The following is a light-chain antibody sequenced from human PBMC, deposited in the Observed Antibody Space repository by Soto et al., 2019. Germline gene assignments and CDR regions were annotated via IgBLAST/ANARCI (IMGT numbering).Light chain of an antibody. V-gene: IGLV2-14*03. CDR2: DVS. CDR1: SSDVGGYNS. J-gene: IGLJ2*01. Sequence: QSVLTQPASVSGSPGPSITISCTGTSSDVGGYNSVSWYQQHPGKAPKLMIYDVSNRPSGVSNRFSGSKSVNTASLTISGLQAEDEAEYYCSSYTSSSTVVFGGGTKLTVL. CDR3: SSYTSSSTVV.